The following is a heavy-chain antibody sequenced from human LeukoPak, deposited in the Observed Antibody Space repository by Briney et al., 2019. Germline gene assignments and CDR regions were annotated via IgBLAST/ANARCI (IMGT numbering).Heavy chain of an antibody. CDR2: IKQDGSEK. J-gene: IGHJ6*02. D-gene: IGHD3-9*01. CDR1: GFTFSSYW. V-gene: IGHV3-7*01. CDR3: ARDRWAILTGSENYYFYGMDV. Sequence: PGGSLRLSCAASGFTFSSYWMSWVRQAPGKGLEWVANIKQDGSEKTYVDSVKGRFTISRDNAKNSLYLQMNRLRAEDTAVYYCARDRWAILTGSENYYFYGMDVWGQGTTVTVSS.